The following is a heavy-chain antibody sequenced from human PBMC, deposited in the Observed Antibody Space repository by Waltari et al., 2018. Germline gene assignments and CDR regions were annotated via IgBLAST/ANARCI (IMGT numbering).Heavy chain of an antibody. CDR1: GGTFSSYT. CDR3: ARGSSYDAFDI. J-gene: IGHJ3*02. D-gene: IGHD1-26*01. Sequence: QVQLVQSGAEMKKPGSSMKVSCKASGGTFSSYTISWVRQAPGQGLEWMGGIIPIFGAANYAQKFQGRVSITTDESSSTAYMELSSLRSEDTAVYYCARGSSYDAFDIWGQGTMVTVSS. V-gene: IGHV1-69*05. CDR2: IIPIFGAA.